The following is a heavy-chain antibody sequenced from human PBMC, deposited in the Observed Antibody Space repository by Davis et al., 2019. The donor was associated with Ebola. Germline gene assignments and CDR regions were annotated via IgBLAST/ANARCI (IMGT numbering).Heavy chain of an antibody. Sequence: GGSLRLSCAASGFTFSSYSMNWVRQAPGKGLEWVSSISSSSSYIYYAASVKGRFTISRDNAKNSPYLQMNSLRAEDTAVYYCARKGGYDADYWGQGTLVTVSS. V-gene: IGHV3-21*01. D-gene: IGHD5-12*01. J-gene: IGHJ4*02. CDR2: ISSSSSYI. CDR1: GFTFSSYS. CDR3: ARKGGYDADY.